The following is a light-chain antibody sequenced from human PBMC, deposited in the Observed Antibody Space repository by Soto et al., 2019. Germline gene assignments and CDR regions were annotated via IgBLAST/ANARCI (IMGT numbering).Light chain of an antibody. CDR3: QSYDSSLSGYV. CDR1: SSNIGAGND. CDR2: GIS. V-gene: IGLV1-40*01. J-gene: IGLJ1*01. Sequence: QSVLTQPPSVSGAPGQRVTISCTGSSSNIGAGNDVHWYQQPPGTAPKLLIYGISNRPSGVPDRFSGSKSGTSASLAITGLQAEDEADYYCQSYDSSLSGYVFGTGTKLTVL.